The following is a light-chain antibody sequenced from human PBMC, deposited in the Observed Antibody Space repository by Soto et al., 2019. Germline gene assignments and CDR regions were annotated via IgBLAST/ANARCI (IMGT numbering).Light chain of an antibody. V-gene: IGLV1-44*01. CDR2: NNH. Sequence: QSVLTKPPSASGIPGQRVTISCSGSRSNIGSNNVNWYQQLPGTAPRLLTFNNHLRPSGVPDRFSGSKSGTSASLAISGLQSEDEGDYYCAAWDDSLDCYVFGTGTKLTVL. CDR1: RSNIGSNN. J-gene: IGLJ1*01. CDR3: AAWDDSLDCYV.